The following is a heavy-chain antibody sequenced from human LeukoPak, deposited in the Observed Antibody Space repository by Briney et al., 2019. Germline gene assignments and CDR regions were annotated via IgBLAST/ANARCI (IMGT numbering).Heavy chain of an antibody. J-gene: IGHJ4*02. CDR1: GFTFDDYA. CDR3: AKDLRSHSSSGFDY. CDR2: ISWNSGSI. D-gene: IGHD6-6*01. V-gene: IGHV3-9*01. Sequence: GRSPRLSCAASGFTFDDYAMHWVRQAPGKGLEWVSGISWNSGSIGYADSVKGRFTISRDNAKNSLYLQMNSLRAEDTALYYCAKDLRSHSSSGFDYWGQGTLVTVSS.